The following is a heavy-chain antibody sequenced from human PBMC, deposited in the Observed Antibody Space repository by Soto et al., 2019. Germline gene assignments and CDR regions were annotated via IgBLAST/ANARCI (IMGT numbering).Heavy chain of an antibody. CDR1: GFTFSSYS. D-gene: IGHD3-10*01. Sequence: EVQLVESGGGLVKPGGSLRLSCAASGFTFSSYSMNWVRQAPGKGLEWVSSISSSSSYIYYADSVKGRFTISRDNAKDSLYLQMNSLRAEDPAVYYCARAAGGSYGSVSYYLSYYYYYMDVWGTGNTVTVSS. CDR2: ISSSSSYI. CDR3: ARAAGGSYGSVSYYLSYYYYYMDV. V-gene: IGHV3-21*01. J-gene: IGHJ6*03.